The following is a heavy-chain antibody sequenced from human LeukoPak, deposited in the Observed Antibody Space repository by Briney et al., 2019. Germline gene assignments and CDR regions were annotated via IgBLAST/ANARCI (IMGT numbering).Heavy chain of an antibody. CDR1: GYTFTNYY. V-gene: IGHV1-46*01. Sequence: GASVKVSCKASGYTFTNYYMHWVRQAPGQGIEWMGIINPSGGSTTYARKFQGRVTMTRDTSASTVYMELSSLRSEDTAVYYCARDDYGGTFFDYWGQGTLVTVSS. CDR2: INPSGGST. J-gene: IGHJ4*02. CDR3: ARDDYGGTFFDY. D-gene: IGHD4-23*01.